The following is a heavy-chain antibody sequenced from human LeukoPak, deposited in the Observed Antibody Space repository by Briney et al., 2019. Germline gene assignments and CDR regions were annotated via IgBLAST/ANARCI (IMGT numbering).Heavy chain of an antibody. Sequence: GGSLRLSCVASGFTFSNYWMSWVRQAPGKGLEWVAKIKQDGSEKYYVDSVKGRFTISRDNTQSSLYLQMNSLRAEDTAVYYCAREGYYGSGNYYNEPDDYWGQGTLVTVSS. CDR3: AREGYYGSGNYYNEPDDY. CDR1: GFTFSNYW. D-gene: IGHD3-10*01. J-gene: IGHJ4*02. V-gene: IGHV3-7*01. CDR2: IKQDGSEK.